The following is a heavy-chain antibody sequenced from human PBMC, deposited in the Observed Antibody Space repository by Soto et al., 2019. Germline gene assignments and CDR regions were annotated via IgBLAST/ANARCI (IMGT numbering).Heavy chain of an antibody. CDR2: VYYRGRS. CDR3: VRQRTSVLTKAYFDY. Sequence: PSATLASSCPGSDRSVSHIYYYCGCTTHSPGKGLEWIGSVYYRGRSYSKSSVKSRVTISVDTSKNQFSLNLNSVTASDTAVYFCVRQRTSVLTKAYFDYWGQGALVTVYS. J-gene: IGHJ4*02. CDR1: DRSVSHIYYY. V-gene: IGHV4-39*01. D-gene: IGHD2-8*01.